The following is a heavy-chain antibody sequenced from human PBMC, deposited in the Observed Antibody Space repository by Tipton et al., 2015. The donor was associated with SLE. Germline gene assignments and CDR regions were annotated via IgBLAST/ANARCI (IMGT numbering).Heavy chain of an antibody. V-gene: IGHV4-39*07. CDR3: ARAEDS. J-gene: IGHJ4*02. CDR2: VYSSGDT. Sequence: TLSLTCIVSGGSIIKRHSYCGWIRQAPGKGLEWIGSVYSSGDTFYNPSLKSRVTISVDASKNQFSLQLTSVTAADTAIYYCARAEDSWGQGTLVTVSS. CDR1: GGSIIKRHSY.